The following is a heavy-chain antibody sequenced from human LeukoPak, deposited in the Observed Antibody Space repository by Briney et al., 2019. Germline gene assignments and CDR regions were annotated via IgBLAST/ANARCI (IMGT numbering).Heavy chain of an antibody. CDR2: VGPEDGET. CDR1: GYTFTDYY. Sequence: GASVKVSCKVSGYTFTDYYMHWVQQAPGKGIEWLGLVGPEDGETIYAEKFQGRVTITADTSTDTAYMELSSLRSEDTAVYYCATPTVGAIKEDLFDYWGQGTLVTVSS. J-gene: IGHJ4*02. D-gene: IGHD1-26*01. CDR3: ATPTVGAIKEDLFDY. V-gene: IGHV1-69-2*01.